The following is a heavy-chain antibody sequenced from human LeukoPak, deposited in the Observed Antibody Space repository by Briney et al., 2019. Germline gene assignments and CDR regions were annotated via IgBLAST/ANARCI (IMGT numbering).Heavy chain of an antibody. CDR2: IRYDGSNK. CDR3: ARDWTSYDS. J-gene: IGHJ5*02. V-gene: IGHV3-30*02. D-gene: IGHD5-18*01. Sequence: GGSLRLSCAASGFTFSSYWMHWVRQAPGKGLVWVAFIRYDGSNKYYADSVKGRFTISRDNSKNSLYLQMNSLRVEDTAVYYCARDWTSYDSWGQGTLVTVSS. CDR1: GFTFSSYW.